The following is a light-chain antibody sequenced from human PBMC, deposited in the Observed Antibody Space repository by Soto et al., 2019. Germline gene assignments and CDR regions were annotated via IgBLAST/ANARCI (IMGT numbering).Light chain of an antibody. Sequence: EIVLTQSPATLSLSPGETATLSCRASQTISGHLAWYQRKPGQAPRLLIYDISYRDTGVPARFSGSGSGTDFTLTISSLEPEDSAVYYCQQRIWPRITFGQGTRLEIK. J-gene: IGKJ2*01. CDR2: DIS. CDR1: QTISGH. CDR3: QQRIWPRIT. V-gene: IGKV3-11*01.